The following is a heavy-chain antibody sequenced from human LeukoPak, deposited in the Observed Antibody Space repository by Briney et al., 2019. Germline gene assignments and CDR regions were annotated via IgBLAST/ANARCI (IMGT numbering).Heavy chain of an antibody. J-gene: IGHJ4*02. CDR2: ITGSGGST. Sequence: GGSLRLSCAASGFTFSSHAMTWVRQAPGKGLEWGSSITGSGGSTFYAASVKGRFTISRDNSKNTLYLQMDNLRAEDTAVYYCAKLGISDGIDYWGQGTLVTVSS. V-gene: IGHV3-23*01. CDR3: AKLGISDGIDY. CDR1: GFTFSSHA. D-gene: IGHD3-16*01.